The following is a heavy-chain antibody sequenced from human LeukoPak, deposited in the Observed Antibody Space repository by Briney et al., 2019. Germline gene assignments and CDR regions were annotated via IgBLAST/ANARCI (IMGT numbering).Heavy chain of an antibody. J-gene: IGHJ3*02. D-gene: IGHD3-22*01. V-gene: IGHV4-59*01. Sequence: SETLSLTCTVSGGSISSYYWSWIRQPPGKGLEWIGYICYSGSTNYNPSLKSRVTISVDTSKNQFSLTLSSVTAADTAVYYCAKIAYYDDSSGYSDDAFDIWGQGTMVTVSS. CDR2: ICYSGST. CDR1: GGSISSYY. CDR3: AKIAYYDDSSGYSDDAFDI.